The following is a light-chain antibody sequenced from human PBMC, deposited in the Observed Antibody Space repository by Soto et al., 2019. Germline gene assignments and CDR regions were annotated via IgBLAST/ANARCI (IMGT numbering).Light chain of an antibody. Sequence: DIQMTQYPSTLSASVVDRVTITCRASQSISSWLAWYQQKPGKAPKLLIYDASSLESGVPSRFSGSGSGTEFTLTISSLQPDDFATYYCQQYNSYPSFGGGTKVEIK. V-gene: IGKV1-5*01. CDR1: QSISSW. CDR3: QQYNSYPS. CDR2: DAS. J-gene: IGKJ4*01.